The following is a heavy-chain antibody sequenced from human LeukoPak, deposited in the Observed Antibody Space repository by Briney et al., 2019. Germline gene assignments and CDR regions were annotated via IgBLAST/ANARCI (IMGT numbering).Heavy chain of an antibody. CDR2: INHRGRN. J-gene: IGHJ2*01. V-gene: IGHV4-34*01. CDR3: ARPHLGADNYWYFDL. D-gene: IGHD1-26*01. Sequence: PSETLSLTCAVYGGSFSDYYWTWLRQPPGRGLEWIGEINHRGRNNYSPSLTSRLTISVDTSKNQFSLKLSSVTAADTAVYYRARPHLGADNYWYFDLWGRGTLVTVSS. CDR1: GGSFSDYY.